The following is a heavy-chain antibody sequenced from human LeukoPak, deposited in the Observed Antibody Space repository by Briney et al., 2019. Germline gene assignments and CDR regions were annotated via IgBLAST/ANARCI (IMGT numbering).Heavy chain of an antibody. CDR2: ISGDGGDT. V-gene: IGHV3-43*02. J-gene: IGHJ4*02. CDR1: AFAFDDYV. CDR3: AKDIGWGLSYYFDS. Sequence: GGSLRLSCAASAFAFDDYVMHWVRRVPGKGLEWVSLISGDGGDTYYADSVRGRFTIARDNSKNSLYLQMNSLRSEDSALYYCAKDIGWGLSYYFDSWGQGTLVTVSS. D-gene: IGHD3-10*01.